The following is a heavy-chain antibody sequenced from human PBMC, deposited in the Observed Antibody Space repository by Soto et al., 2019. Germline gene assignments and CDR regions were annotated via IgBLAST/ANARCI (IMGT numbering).Heavy chain of an antibody. J-gene: IGHJ4*02. CDR1: GFSRTTNEVV. CDR3: AHRPTVTRIDH. D-gene: IGHD4-17*01. CDR2: IYGNNDE. V-gene: IGHV2-5*01. Sequence: QITLKESGPTLVQSTQTLTLTCTFSGFSRTTNEVVVGWIRQPPGKGLEWLGFIYGNNDERYSPSLKSRLAITKDSSNNQVGLTMANMDPADTATYYCAHRPTVTRIDHWVQGRLVSVSS.